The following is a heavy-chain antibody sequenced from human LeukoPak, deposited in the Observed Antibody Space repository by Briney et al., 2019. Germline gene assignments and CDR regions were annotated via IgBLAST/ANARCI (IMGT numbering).Heavy chain of an antibody. CDR2: ISGNNDNP. V-gene: IGHV1-18*01. CDR1: GYTFNTYG. Sequence: GASVKVSCKASGYTFNTYGFSWVRQAPGQGLEWMGWISGNNDNPNYGQKFQGRFTLTTDSSTSTAYMELRNLRSDDTAVYYCARDGTSTDDYWGQGTLVTVSS. D-gene: IGHD2-2*01. J-gene: IGHJ4*02. CDR3: ARDGTSTDDY.